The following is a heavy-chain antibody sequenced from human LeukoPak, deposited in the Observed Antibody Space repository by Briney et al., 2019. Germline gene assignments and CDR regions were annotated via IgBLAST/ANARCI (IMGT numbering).Heavy chain of an antibody. CDR2: FDPEDGET. J-gene: IGHJ4*02. CDR3: ASIRGCTNGVCYMELNY. Sequence: ASVKVSCTVSGYTLTELSMHWVRQAPGKGLEWMGGFDPEDGETIYAQKFQGRVTMTEDTSTDTAYMELSSLRSEDTAVYYCASIRGCTNGVCYMELNYWGQGTLVTVSS. D-gene: IGHD2-8*01. CDR1: GYTLTELS. V-gene: IGHV1-24*01.